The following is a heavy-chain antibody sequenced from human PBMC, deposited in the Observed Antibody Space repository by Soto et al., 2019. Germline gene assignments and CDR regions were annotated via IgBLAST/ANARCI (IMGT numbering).Heavy chain of an antibody. CDR1: GFTFSGYA. V-gene: IGHV3-23*01. Sequence: GGSLRLSCAASGFTFSGYAMSWFRQAPGKGLEWVSAISGSGGSTYYADSVKGRFTISRDNSKNTLYLQMNSLRAEDTAVYYCANRDNILTGYVDYWGQGPLVTVSS. CDR2: ISGSGGST. D-gene: IGHD3-9*01. J-gene: IGHJ4*02. CDR3: ANRDNILTGYVDY.